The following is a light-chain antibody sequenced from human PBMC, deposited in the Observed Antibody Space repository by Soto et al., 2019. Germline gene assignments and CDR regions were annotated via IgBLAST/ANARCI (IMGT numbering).Light chain of an antibody. Sequence: DIQMTQSPSTLSASVGDRVTITCRASQSISNWLAWYQQKPGKAPKIMIYDASSLGSGVPSRFSGSGSGTEFTLTISSLQPDDFATYYCQQYNSYSGTFGQGTKVEIK. CDR2: DAS. CDR3: QQYNSYSGT. J-gene: IGKJ1*01. CDR1: QSISNW. V-gene: IGKV1-5*01.